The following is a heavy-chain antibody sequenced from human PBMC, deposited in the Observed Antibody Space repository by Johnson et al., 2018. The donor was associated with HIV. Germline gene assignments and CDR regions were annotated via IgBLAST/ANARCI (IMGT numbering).Heavy chain of an antibody. CDR3: AKEITIFGVVRDDAFDI. CDR2: IKSKTDGGTT. CDR1: GFTFSNAW. V-gene: IGHV3-15*01. Sequence: EVQLVESGGGLVKPGGSLRLSCAASGFTFSNAWMSWVRQAPGKGLEWVGRIKSKTDGGTTDYAAPVKGRFTIQREDSKNTLYLQMTSLRAEETAVYYCAKEITIFGVVRDDAFDIWGQGTMVTVSS. J-gene: IGHJ3*02. D-gene: IGHD3-3*01.